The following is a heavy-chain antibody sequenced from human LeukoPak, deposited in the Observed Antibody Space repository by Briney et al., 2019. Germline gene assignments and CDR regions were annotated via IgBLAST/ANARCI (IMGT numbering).Heavy chain of an antibody. Sequence: SETRSLTCAVYGGSFSGYYWSWIRQPPGKGLEWIGEINHSGSTNYNPSLKSRVTISVDTSKNQFSLKLSSVTAADTAVYYCARPYYYDSRLDPWGQGTRSPSPQ. J-gene: IGHJ5*02. CDR3: ARPYYYDSRLDP. V-gene: IGHV4-34*01. D-gene: IGHD3-22*01. CDR2: INHSGST. CDR1: GGSFSGYY.